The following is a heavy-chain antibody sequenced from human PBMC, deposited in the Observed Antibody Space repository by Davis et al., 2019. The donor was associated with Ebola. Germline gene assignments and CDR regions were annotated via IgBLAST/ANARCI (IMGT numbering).Heavy chain of an antibody. CDR1: GFTFDDYA. CDR3: ARDGGDFWSGCFDY. CDR2: ISWNSGNI. Sequence: SLKISCAASGFTFDDYAMHWVRQAPGKGLEWVSGISWNSGNIGYADSVKGRFTISRDNSKNTLYLQMNSLRAEDTAVYYCARDGGDFWSGCFDYWGQGTLVTVSS. D-gene: IGHD3-3*01. J-gene: IGHJ4*02. V-gene: IGHV3-9*01.